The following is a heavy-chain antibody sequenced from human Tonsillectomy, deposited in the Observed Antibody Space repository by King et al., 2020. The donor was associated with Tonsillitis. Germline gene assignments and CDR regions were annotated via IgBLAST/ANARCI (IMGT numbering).Heavy chain of an antibody. CDR2: ISTYNGNT. CDR1: GYTFTNYG. V-gene: IGHV1-18*01. CDR3: ARPRGGWLDPLDY. D-gene: IGHD6-19*01. Sequence: QLVQSGAEVKKPGASVNVYCKASGYTFTNYGISWVRQAPGQGLEWMGWISTYNGNTNYAQRLQGRVTMTTDTSTTTAYMELRSLRSDDTAVYYCARPRGGWLDPLDYWGQGTLVTVSS. J-gene: IGHJ4*02.